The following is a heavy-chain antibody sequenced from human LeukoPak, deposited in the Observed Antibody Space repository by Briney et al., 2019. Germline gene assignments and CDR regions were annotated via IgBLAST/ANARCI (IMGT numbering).Heavy chain of an antibody. CDR2: IYYSGST. Sequence: KTSETLSLTCTVSGGSISSYYWSRIRQHPGKGLEWIGYIYYSGSTYYNPSLKSRVTISVDTSKNQFSLKLSSVTAADTAVYYCARDIGAGGAFDIWGQGTMVTVSS. CDR1: GGSISSYY. V-gene: IGHV4-59*06. CDR3: ARDIGAGGAFDI. J-gene: IGHJ3*02. D-gene: IGHD5-12*01.